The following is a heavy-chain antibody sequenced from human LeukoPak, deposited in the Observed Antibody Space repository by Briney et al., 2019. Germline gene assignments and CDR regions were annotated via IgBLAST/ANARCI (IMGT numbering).Heavy chain of an antibody. V-gene: IGHV4-4*07. D-gene: IGHD3-10*01. CDR2: IYTSGST. Sequence: SETLSLTCTVSGGSISSYYWSWIRQPAGKGLEWIGRIYTSGSTNYNPSLKSRVTMSVDTSKNQFSLKLSSVTAADTAVYYCAGDLWFGESPRFDYWGQGTLVTVSS. CDR3: AGDLWFGESPRFDY. J-gene: IGHJ4*02. CDR1: GGSISSYY.